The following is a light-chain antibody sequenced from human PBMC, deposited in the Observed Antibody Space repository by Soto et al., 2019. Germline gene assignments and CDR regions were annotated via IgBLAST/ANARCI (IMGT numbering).Light chain of an antibody. CDR1: SSNIGAGYD. J-gene: IGLJ1*01. CDR2: ANS. Sequence: QSVLTQLPSVSGAPGQRVTISCTGSSSNIGAGYDVHWYQQLPGTAPKLLIYANSNRPSGVPDRFSGSKSGTSASLAITGLQAEDEADYYCQSYDSSLNTLYVFGTGTKLTVL. CDR3: QSYDSSLNTLYV. V-gene: IGLV1-40*01.